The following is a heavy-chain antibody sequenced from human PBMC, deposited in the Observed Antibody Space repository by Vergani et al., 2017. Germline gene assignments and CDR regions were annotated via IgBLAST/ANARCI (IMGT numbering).Heavy chain of an antibody. Sequence: EVQLLESGGGLVQPGGSLRLSCAASGFTSSSYAMSWVRQAPGKGLEWVSAISGSGGITYYADSVKGRFTISRDNSKNTLYLQMNSLRAEDTAVYYCAIKTYYYGSGSYYNLQSDYWGQGTLVTVSS. V-gene: IGHV3-23*01. CDR2: ISGSGGIT. D-gene: IGHD3-10*01. J-gene: IGHJ4*02. CDR1: GFTSSSYA. CDR3: AIKTYYYGSGSYYNLQSDY.